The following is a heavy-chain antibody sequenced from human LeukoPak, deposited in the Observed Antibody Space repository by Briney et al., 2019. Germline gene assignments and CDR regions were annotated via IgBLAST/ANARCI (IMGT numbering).Heavy chain of an antibody. CDR2: ISYDGSNK. D-gene: IGHD1-1*01. CDR1: GFTFSSYA. Sequence: GGSLRLSCAASGFTFSSYAMHWVRQAPGKGLEWVAVISYDGSNKYYADSVKGRFTISRDNSKNTLYLQMNSLRAEDTAVYYCARTPQHNTYYFDYWGQGTLVTVSS. CDR3: ARTPQHNTYYFDY. V-gene: IGHV3-30-3*01. J-gene: IGHJ4*02.